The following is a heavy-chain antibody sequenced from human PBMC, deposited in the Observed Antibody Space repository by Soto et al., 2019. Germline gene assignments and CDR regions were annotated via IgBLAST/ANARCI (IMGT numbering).Heavy chain of an antibody. CDR1: GYSFSSYW. CDR2: IYPSDSDT. J-gene: IGHJ6*02. D-gene: IGHD2-15*01. Sequence: GESLKISCKGSGYSFSSYWIAWVRQMPGKGPEWMGSIYPSDSDTRYSPSFQGQVTISADKFFTTAYLQWSSLKASDTAVYYCARHLLTDYGMDVWGQGTKVTVSS. V-gene: IGHV5-51*01. CDR3: ARHLLTDYGMDV.